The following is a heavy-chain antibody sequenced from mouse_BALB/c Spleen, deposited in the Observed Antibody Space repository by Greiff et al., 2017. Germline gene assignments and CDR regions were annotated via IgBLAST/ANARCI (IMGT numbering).Heavy chain of an antibody. CDR3: ARSSGDWFAY. CDR2: INPSTGYT. Sequence: VQLQESGAELAKPGASVKMSCKASGYTFTSYWMHWVKQRPGQGLEWIGYINPSTGYTEYNQKFKDKATLTADKSSSTAYMQLSSLTSEDSAVYYCARSSGDWFAYWGQGTLVTVSA. CDR1: GYTFTSYW. D-gene: IGHD4-1*01. V-gene: IGHV1-7*01. J-gene: IGHJ3*01.